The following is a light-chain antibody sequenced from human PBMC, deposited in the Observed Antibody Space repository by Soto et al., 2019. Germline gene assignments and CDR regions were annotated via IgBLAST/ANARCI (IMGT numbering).Light chain of an antibody. J-gene: IGLJ1*01. V-gene: IGLV2-14*01. CDR1: TSDIGTYNY. CDR3: ASFTTSSTRV. Sequence: QSALTQPASVSGSPGQSITVSCTGTTSDIGTYNYVSWYQQHPGKAPKLIIYEVNNRPSGVSNRFSGSKSANTASLTISGLQAEDEADYYCASFTTSSTRVFGTGTKVTVL. CDR2: EVN.